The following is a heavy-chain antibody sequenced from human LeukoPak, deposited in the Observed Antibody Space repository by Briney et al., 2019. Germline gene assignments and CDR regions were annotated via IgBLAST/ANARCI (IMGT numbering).Heavy chain of an antibody. CDR3: ARLPAAIPVNYYYGMDV. Sequence: GGSLKISCKGSGYSFTSYWIGWVRQMPGKGLEWMGIIYPGDSDTRYSPSFQGQVTISADKSISTAYLQWSSLKASDTAMYYCARLPAAIPVNYYYGMDVWGQGTTVTVSS. J-gene: IGHJ6*02. CDR2: IYPGDSDT. D-gene: IGHD2-2*02. V-gene: IGHV5-51*01. CDR1: GYSFTSYW.